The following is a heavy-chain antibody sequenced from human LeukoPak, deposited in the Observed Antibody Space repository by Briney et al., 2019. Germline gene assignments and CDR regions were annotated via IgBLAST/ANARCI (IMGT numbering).Heavy chain of an antibody. D-gene: IGHD1/OR15-1a*01. CDR2: IYSGGNT. Sequence: GGSLRLSCLASGFTVSTSYMSWVRQAPGRGLEWVSVIYSGGNTYYADSVKGRFIISRDNSKNTLFLQMEALRGEDTAVYYCASGLEQLQHWFYWGQGTRVSVYS. CDR1: GFTVSTSY. CDR3: ASGLEQLQHWFY. V-gene: IGHV3-66*01. J-gene: IGHJ4*02.